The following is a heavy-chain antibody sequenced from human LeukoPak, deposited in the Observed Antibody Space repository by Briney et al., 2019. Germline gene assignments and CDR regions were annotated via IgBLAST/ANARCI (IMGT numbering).Heavy chain of an antibody. J-gene: IGHJ5*02. CDR1: GYTFTGYY. V-gene: IGHV1-2*02. CDR3: ARVGPYYDILTGKGFDP. CDR2: INPNSGGT. D-gene: IGHD3-9*01. Sequence: ASVKVSCKASGYTFTGYYMHWVRQAPGQGLEWMGWINPNSGGTNYAQKFQGRVTMTRDTSISTAYMELSRLRSDDTAVYYCARVGPYYDILTGKGFDPWGQGTLVTVSS.